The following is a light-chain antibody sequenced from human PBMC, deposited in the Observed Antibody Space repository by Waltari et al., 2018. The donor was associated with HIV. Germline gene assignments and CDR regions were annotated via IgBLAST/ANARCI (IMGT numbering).Light chain of an antibody. Sequence: QSALTQPPSASGSLGQSVTISCTGSSSDIGAYDSVSWFQQHPNKAPKLLLYEVSKRPSGVPDRFSGSRSGETAFLSVSGLQPDDTAGYFCSSYGDNIRVLFGGGTNLTVL. CDR2: EVS. CDR1: SSDIGAYDS. V-gene: IGLV2-8*01. J-gene: IGLJ2*01. CDR3: SSYGDNIRVL.